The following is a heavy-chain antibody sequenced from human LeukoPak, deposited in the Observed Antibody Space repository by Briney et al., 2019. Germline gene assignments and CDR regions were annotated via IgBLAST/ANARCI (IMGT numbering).Heavy chain of an antibody. J-gene: IGHJ4*02. CDR2: IHTSGST. CDR3: ARDPEGHGYYFDY. D-gene: IGHD3-3*01. Sequence: SETLSLTCTVSGGSTSNYLCTWLRQSAGKGLEWIGRIHTSGSTNYNPSLKSRVSMSVDTSKNQFSLELSSVTAADTAVYYCARDPEGHGYYFDYWGQGALVTVSS. V-gene: IGHV4-4*07. CDR1: GGSTSNYL.